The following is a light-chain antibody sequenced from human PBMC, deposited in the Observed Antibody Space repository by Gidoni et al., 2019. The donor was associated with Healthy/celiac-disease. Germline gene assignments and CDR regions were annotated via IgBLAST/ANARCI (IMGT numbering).Light chain of an antibody. CDR2: AAS. CDR1: QDISNH. J-gene: IGKJ3*01. Sequence: IQKTQSPSSLSASVGDRVTITCQASQDISNHLNWYQQKPGKAPKLLIYAASNLETGVPSRFSGSESGTDFTLTISSLQPEDIATYYCLQYDNHPFTFGPGTKVDIQ. CDR3: LQYDNHPFT. V-gene: IGKV1-33*01.